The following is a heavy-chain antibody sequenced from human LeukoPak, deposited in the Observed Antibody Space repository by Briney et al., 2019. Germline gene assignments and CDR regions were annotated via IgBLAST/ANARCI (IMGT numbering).Heavy chain of an antibody. CDR2: VKQDGIET. CDR3: ERDGTGFDY. V-gene: IGHV3-7*01. D-gene: IGHD2-8*02. CDR1: GFTFSRDW. Sequence: GGSLRLSCVASGFTFSRDWMSWVRQAPGKGLEWVASVKQDGIETQYVDSVKGRFTISRDNAKNSVYLQMNSLRVEDTAVYYCERDGTGFDYWGQGTLVTVSS. J-gene: IGHJ4*02.